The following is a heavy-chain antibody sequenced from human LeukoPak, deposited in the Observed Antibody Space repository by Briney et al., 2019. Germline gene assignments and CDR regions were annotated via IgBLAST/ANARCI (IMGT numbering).Heavy chain of an antibody. CDR1: GGSFSGYC. J-gene: IGHJ4*02. V-gene: IGHV4-34*01. CDR3: ARPGYSGYDRRLYYFDY. D-gene: IGHD5-12*01. Sequence: SETLSLTCAVYGGSFSGYCWSWIRQPPGKGLEWIGEINHSGSTNYNPSLKSRVTISVDTSKNQFSLKLSSVTAADTAVYYCARPGYSGYDRRLYYFDYWGQGTLVTVSS. CDR2: INHSGST.